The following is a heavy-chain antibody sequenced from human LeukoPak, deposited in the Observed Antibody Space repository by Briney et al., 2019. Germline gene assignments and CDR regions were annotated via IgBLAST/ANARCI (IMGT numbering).Heavy chain of an antibody. CDR3: AKLATGLDDAFDI. D-gene: IGHD3-9*01. V-gene: IGHV3-30*04. Sequence: PGGSLRLSCAASGFTFSSYAMHWVRQAPGKGLEWVAVISYDGSNKYYADSVKGRFTISRDNSKNTLYLQMNSLRAEDTAVYYCAKLATGLDDAFDIWGQGTMVTVSS. CDR1: GFTFSSYA. J-gene: IGHJ3*02. CDR2: ISYDGSNK.